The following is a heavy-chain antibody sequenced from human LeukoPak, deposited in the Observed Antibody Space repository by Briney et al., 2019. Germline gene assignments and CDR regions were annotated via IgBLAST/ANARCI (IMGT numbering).Heavy chain of an antibody. CDR1: GGSISSRYW. CDR2: IYPSGST. J-gene: IGHJ3*02. CDR3: ARLTATYDSSAWVAFDI. Sequence: PSQTHSLTCTLSGGSISSRYWWNWVRQPPGKTLHRIGDIYPSGSTDYSPSLKSRVIISLDKSKSQFSLHLTSVTAADTPVYYCARLTATYDSSAWVAFDIWGQGTMVTVSS. V-gene: IGHV4-4*02. D-gene: IGHD3-22*01.